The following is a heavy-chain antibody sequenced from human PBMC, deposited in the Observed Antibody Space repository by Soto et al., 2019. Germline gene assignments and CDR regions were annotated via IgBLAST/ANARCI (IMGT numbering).Heavy chain of an antibody. V-gene: IGHV3-23*01. J-gene: IGHJ4*02. Sequence: GGSLRLSCAASGFTFSSYAMSWVRQAPGKGLEWVSAISGSGGSTYYADSVKGRFTISRDNSKNTLYLQMNSLRAEDTDVHYGAKISRQQLVMLWLGESYFDYWGQGTLVTVSS. CDR3: AKISRQQLVMLWLGESYFDY. CDR2: ISGSGGST. D-gene: IGHD6-13*01. CDR1: GFTFSSYA.